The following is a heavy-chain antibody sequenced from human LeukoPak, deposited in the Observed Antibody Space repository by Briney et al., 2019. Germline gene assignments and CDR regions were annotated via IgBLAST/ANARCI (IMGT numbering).Heavy chain of an antibody. V-gene: IGHV3-20*04. Sequence: GGSLRLSCAASGFTFDDYGMSWVRQAPGKGLEWVSGINWIGGSTGYADSVKGRFTISRDNAKNSLYLQMNSLRAEDTALYFCARAYYYDSSGYYDWGQGTMVTVSS. J-gene: IGHJ3*01. CDR2: INWIGGST. D-gene: IGHD3-22*01. CDR1: GFTFDDYG. CDR3: ARAYYYDSSGYYD.